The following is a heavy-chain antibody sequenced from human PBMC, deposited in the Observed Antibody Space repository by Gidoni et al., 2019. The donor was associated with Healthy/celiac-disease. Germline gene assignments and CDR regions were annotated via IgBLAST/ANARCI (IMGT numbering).Heavy chain of an antibody. CDR1: GFTFSSHY. CDR2: IYSGGST. J-gene: IGHJ3*02. D-gene: IGHD3-22*01. Sequence: EVQLVESGGGLIQPGGSLRLSCAASGFTFSSHYMSWVRQAPGKGLEWVSVIYSGGSTYYADSVKGRFTISRDNSKNTLYLQMNSLRAEDTAVYYCATGGSSGYYYAGTAFDIWGQGTMVTVSS. V-gene: IGHV3-53*01. CDR3: ATGGSSGYYYAGTAFDI.